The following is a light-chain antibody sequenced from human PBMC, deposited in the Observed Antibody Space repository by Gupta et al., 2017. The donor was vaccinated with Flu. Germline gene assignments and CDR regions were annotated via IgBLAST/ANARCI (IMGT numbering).Light chain of an antibody. CDR3: SSYTSSGSHV. J-gene: IGLJ2*01. CDR2: EVS. V-gene: IGLV2-14*01. CDR1: RSDVGGDNY. Sequence: SALTHPASVSRSPGPSITISCTGTRSDVGGDNYVCGYQQHSGKTHKLMIYEVSNRAAGVANRFSGSKSGNTASLTIAERKVEDGADYYCSSYTSSGSHVFGGGTKVTVL.